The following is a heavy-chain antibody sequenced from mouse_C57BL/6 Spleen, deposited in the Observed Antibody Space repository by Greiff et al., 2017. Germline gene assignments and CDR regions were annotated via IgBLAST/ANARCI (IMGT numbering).Heavy chain of an antibody. CDR1: GYTFTDYE. J-gene: IGHJ4*01. D-gene: IGHD2-5*01. Sequence: VKLQESGAELVRPGASVTLSCKASGYTFTDYEMHWVKQTPVHGLEWIGAIDPETGGTAYNQKFKGKAILTADKSSSTAYMVLRSLTSEDSAVYYCLYSNYEDYYAMDYWGQGTSVTVSS. CDR2: IDPETGGT. V-gene: IGHV1-15*01. CDR3: LYSNYEDYYAMDY.